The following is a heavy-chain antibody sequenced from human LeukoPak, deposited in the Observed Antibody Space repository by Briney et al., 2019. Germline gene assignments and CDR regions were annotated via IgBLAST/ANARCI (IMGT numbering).Heavy chain of an antibody. CDR2: ISGGGANT. J-gene: IGHJ4*02. CDR1: GFSFNSYA. D-gene: IGHD3-10*01. Sequence: PGGSLRLSCAASGFSFNSYAMSWVRQAPGKGLEWVSSISGGGANTYYANSVKGRFTVYRDNSKNTLYLQANNLRVEDTAIYYCAKHLGAHNFDYWGQGTLVTVSS. V-gene: IGHV3-23*01. CDR3: AKHLGAHNFDY.